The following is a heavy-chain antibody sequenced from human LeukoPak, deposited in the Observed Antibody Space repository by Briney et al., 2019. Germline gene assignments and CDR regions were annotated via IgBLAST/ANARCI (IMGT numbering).Heavy chain of an antibody. Sequence: GGSLRLSCVASGFSFYTLDVSWVRQAPGKGLEWVSTIGGTGVVKVYADSVKGRFSISRDNTENTLYLQMNNLGVEDTAIYFCATKTSFEYWGQGTLVTVSS. D-gene: IGHD2-2*01. V-gene: IGHV3-23*01. CDR3: ATKTSFEY. J-gene: IGHJ4*02. CDR2: IGGTGVVK. CDR1: GFSFYTLD.